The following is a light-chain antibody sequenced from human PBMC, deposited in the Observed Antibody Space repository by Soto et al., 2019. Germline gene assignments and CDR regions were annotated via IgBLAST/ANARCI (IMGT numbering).Light chain of an antibody. CDR1: SSDVGGNKY. J-gene: IGLJ2*01. Sequence: QSALTQPPSASGSLGQSITISCTGTSSDVGGNKYVSWYQQHPGKAPKLMIYDVTKRPSGVPDRFSGSKSGNSASLTVSGLQVADEADCYCCSDAGKVSFGGGTKLTVL. V-gene: IGLV2-8*01. CDR2: DVT. CDR3: CSDAGKVS.